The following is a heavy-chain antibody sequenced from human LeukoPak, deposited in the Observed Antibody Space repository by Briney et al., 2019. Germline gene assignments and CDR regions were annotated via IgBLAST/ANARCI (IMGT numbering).Heavy chain of an antibody. V-gene: IGHV1-2*02. J-gene: IGHJ4*02. CDR2: INPKSGGT. D-gene: IGHD3-9*01. CDR1: GYTSTGYY. Sequence: ASVKVSCEASGYTSTGYYMHGGRQAPGQGVEWRGWINPKSGGTNYAQKFQGGVTITMDTAISTGYMELRRLTSDDTAVFYCARRYYDALTAYYPFDHWGQGTLVTVSS. CDR3: ARRYYDALTAYYPFDH.